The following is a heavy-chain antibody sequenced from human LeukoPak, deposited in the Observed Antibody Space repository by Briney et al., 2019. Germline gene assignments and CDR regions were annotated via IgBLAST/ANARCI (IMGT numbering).Heavy chain of an antibody. CDR3: AKDRDGATVTFRHHFDY. V-gene: IGHV3-23*01. CDR2: ISGSGGST. Sequence: GGSLRLSCAASGFTFSSYAMSWVRQAPGKGLEWVSAISGSGGSTYYADSVKGRFTISRDNSKNTLYLQMNSLRAEDTAVYYCAKDRDGATVTFRHHFDYWGQGTLVTVSS. D-gene: IGHD5-18*01. CDR1: GFTFSSYA. J-gene: IGHJ4*02.